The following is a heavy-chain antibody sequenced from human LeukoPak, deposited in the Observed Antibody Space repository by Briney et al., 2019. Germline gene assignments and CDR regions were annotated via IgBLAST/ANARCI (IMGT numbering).Heavy chain of an antibody. CDR1: GYTFTGYY. CDR2: INPNSGGT. Sequence: ASVKVSCKASGYTFTGYYMHWVRQAPGQRLEWMGRINPNSGGTNYAQKFQGRVTMTRDTSISTAYMELSRLRSDDTAVYYCARSLSPHPNNYYDSSGYEGDYWGQGTLVTVSS. D-gene: IGHD3-22*01. V-gene: IGHV1-2*06. CDR3: ARSLSPHPNNYYDSSGYEGDY. J-gene: IGHJ4*02.